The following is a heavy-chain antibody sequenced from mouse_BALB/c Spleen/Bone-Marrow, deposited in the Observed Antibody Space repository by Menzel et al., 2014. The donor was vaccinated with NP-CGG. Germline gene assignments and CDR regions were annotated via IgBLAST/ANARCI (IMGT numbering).Heavy chain of an antibody. CDR2: IDPANGNT. Sequence: EVQLVESGAELVKLGASVKLSCTASGFNIKDTYMHWVKQRPEQGLEWIGRIDPANGNTKYDPKFQGKATITADTSSNTAYLQLSSLTSEDTAVYYCARGYDGFAYWGQGTLVTVSA. CDR1: GFNIKDTY. J-gene: IGHJ3*01. D-gene: IGHD2-2*01. CDR3: ARGYDGFAY. V-gene: IGHV14-3*02.